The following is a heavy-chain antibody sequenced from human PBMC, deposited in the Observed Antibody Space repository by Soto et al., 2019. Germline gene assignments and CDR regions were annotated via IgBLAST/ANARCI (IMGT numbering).Heavy chain of an antibody. Sequence: SETLSLTXTVSGGSISSSSYYWGWIRQPPGKGLEWIGSIYYSGSTYYNPSLKSRVTISVDTSKNQFSLKLSSVTAADTAVYYCARPYYYDSSGYYVWFDPWGQGTLVTV. D-gene: IGHD3-22*01. CDR1: GGSISSSSYY. J-gene: IGHJ5*02. CDR2: IYYSGST. V-gene: IGHV4-39*01. CDR3: ARPYYYDSSGYYVWFDP.